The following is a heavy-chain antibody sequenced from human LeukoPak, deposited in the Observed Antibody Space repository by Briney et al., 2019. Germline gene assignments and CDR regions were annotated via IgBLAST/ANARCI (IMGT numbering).Heavy chain of an antibody. Sequence: GGSLRLSCATSGFNFSDSRMTWVRQAPGKGLQWVANVNRDGTEKHFLDSVEGRFTISRDNAKKSLYLLMNSLRPQDTAVYFCVRGDWYFESWGQGTLVTVSS. CDR2: VNRDGTEK. V-gene: IGHV3-7*04. CDR1: GFNFSDSR. J-gene: IGHJ4*02. CDR3: VRGDWYFES. D-gene: IGHD2-21*01.